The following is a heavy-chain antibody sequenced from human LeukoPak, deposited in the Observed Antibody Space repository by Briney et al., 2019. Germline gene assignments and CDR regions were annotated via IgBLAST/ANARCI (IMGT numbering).Heavy chain of an antibody. J-gene: IGHJ4*02. D-gene: IGHD3-22*01. CDR2: IIPLCGTA. CDR3: ARDPSQNNYYDSSGYYYDY. Sequence: ASVKVSCKASAGTFSSYAISWVRQAPGQGLEWMGGIIPLCGTANYAQKFQGRVTITADESTSTAYMELSSLRSEDTAVYYCARDPSQNNYYDSSGYYYDYWGQGTLVTVSS. CDR1: AGTFSSYA. V-gene: IGHV1-69*13.